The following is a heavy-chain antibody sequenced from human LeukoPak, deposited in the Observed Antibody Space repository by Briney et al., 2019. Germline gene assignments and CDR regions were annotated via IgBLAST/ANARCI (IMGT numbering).Heavy chain of an antibody. CDR1: GGSISSYY. J-gene: IGHJ5*02. CDR3: AREYSSSWYWFDP. D-gene: IGHD6-13*01. CDR2: IYCSGST. Sequence: SETLSLTCTVSGGSISSYYWSWIRQPPGKGLEWIGYIYCSGSTNYNPSLKSRVTISVDTSKNQFSLKLSSVTAADTAVYYCAREYSSSWYWFDPWGQGTLVTVSS. V-gene: IGHV4-59*01.